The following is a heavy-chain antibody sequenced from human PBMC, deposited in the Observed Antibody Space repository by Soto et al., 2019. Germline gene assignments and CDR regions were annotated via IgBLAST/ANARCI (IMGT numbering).Heavy chain of an antibody. CDR2: VYYGGST. V-gene: IGHV4-39*01. CDR1: GGSISSSSYY. J-gene: IGHJ6*02. D-gene: IGHD3-22*01. Sequence: QLHLQESGPGLVKPSETLSLTCTVSGGSISSSSYYWGWIRQPPGKGLEWIGNVYYGGSTYYNPSRNRRVTLSLATSKSQFSLKLSSVTAADTAVYYCAGGDYYHSSGYYFYYYTMDVWGQGTTVTVSS. CDR3: AGGDYYHSSGYYFYYYTMDV.